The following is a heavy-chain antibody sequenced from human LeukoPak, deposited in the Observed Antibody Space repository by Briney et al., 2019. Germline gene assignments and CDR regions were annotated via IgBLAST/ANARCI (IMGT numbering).Heavy chain of an antibody. J-gene: IGHJ4*02. CDR2: IYHGGST. CDR1: GGSISSGSYY. CDR3: ARLMVWGGPFDY. Sequence: SQTLSLTCTVSGGSISSGSYYWSWIRQPAGKGLEWIGSIYHGGSTYYNPSLKSRVTISVDTSKNQFSLKLSSVTAADTAVYYCARLMVWGGPFDYWGQGTLVTVSS. V-gene: IGHV4-61*02. D-gene: IGHD2-8*01.